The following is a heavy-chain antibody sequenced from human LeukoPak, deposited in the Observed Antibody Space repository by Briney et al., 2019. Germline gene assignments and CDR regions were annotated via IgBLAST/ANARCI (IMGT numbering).Heavy chain of an antibody. D-gene: IGHD5-12*01. J-gene: IGHJ4*02. V-gene: IGHV3-21*04. CDR3: ARGIVATTIDY. CDR2: ISRSSNYI. CDR1: GFTFSTYG. Sequence: GGSLRLSCVGSGFTFSTYGMTWVRQAPGKGLEWVAFISRSSNYIHYADSVKGRFTISRDNANNSLYLQMNSLRAEDTAVYYCARGIVATTIDYWGQGTLVTVSS.